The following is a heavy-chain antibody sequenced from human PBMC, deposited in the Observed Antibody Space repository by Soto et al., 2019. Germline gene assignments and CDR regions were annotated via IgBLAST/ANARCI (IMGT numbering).Heavy chain of an antibody. CDR3: ARGGHVVVVTAALDY. V-gene: IGHV1-46*01. CDR2: VNPSGGHT. Sequence: QVQLMQSGADVTKPGASVKVSCKASGDTFTAYYIHWVRQAPGQGLEWMGTVNPSGGHTTYAQHFLGRVTMTSDTSTSTLYMELTSLTSDDTAIYYCARGGHVVVVTAALDYWGQGALVTVSS. D-gene: IGHD2-21*02. J-gene: IGHJ4*02. CDR1: GDTFTAYY.